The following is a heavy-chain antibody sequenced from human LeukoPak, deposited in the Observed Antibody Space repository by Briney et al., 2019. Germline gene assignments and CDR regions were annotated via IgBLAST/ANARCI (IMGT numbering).Heavy chain of an antibody. CDR2: IYTSGST. Sequence: PSETLSLTCTVSGGSISSYYWSWIRQPAGKGLEWIGRIYTSGSTNYNPSLKSRVTMSVDTSKNQFSLKLSSVTAADTAVYYCARDVLRYFDSISWFDPWGQGTLVTVSS. V-gene: IGHV4-4*07. D-gene: IGHD3-9*01. CDR1: GGSISSYY. J-gene: IGHJ5*02. CDR3: ARDVLRYFDSISWFDP.